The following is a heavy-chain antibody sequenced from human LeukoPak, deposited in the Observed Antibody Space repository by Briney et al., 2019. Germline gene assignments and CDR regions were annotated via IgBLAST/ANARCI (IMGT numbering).Heavy chain of an antibody. CDR3: ASQIFATPLGE. V-gene: IGHV4-39*01. J-gene: IGHJ4*02. CDR1: GGSISSSSYY. CDR2: IYYSGST. D-gene: IGHD3-3*01. Sequence: SETLSLTCTVSGGSISSSSYYWGWIRQPPGKGLEWIGSIYYSGSTYYNPSLKRRVTISVDTSKNQFSLKLSSVTAADTAVYYCASQIFATPLGEWGQGTLVTVSS.